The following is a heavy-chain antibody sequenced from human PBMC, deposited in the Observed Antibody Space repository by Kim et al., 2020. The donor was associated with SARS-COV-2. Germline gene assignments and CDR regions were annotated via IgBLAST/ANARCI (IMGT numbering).Heavy chain of an antibody. CDR3: ARIFYAHCYYGMDV. CDR1: CVSISSSSYY. V-gene: IGHV4-39*01. Sequence: SETLSLTCTVSCVSISSSSYYWGWIRQPPGKGLEWIGSIYYSGSTYYNPSLKSRVTISVDTSKNQFSLKLSSVTAADTAVYYCARIFYAHCYYGMDVWG. J-gene: IGHJ6*02. D-gene: IGHD2-15*01. CDR2: IYYSGST.